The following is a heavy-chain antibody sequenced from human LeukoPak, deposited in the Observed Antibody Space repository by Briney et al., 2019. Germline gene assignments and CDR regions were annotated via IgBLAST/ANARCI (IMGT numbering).Heavy chain of an antibody. V-gene: IGHV4-61*02. Sequence: PSQTLSLTCTVSGGSISSGSYYWSWIRQPAGKGLEWIGRIYTSGSTNYNPSLKSRVTISVDMSKNQFSLKLSSVTAADTAVYYCASGRSGVLRFLEWPDLFDYWGQGTLVTVSS. CDR1: GGSISSGSYY. CDR2: IYTSGST. D-gene: IGHD3-3*01. J-gene: IGHJ4*02. CDR3: ASGRSGVLRFLEWPDLFDY.